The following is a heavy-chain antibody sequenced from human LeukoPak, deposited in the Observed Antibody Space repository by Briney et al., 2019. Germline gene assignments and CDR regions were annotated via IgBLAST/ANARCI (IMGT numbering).Heavy chain of an antibody. CDR1: GGSISSSNW. Sequence: PSETLSLTCAVSGGSISSSNWWSWVRQPPGKGLEWIGEIYHSGSANYNPSLKSRVTISVDKSKNQFSLKLSSVTAADTAVYYCAKHYMGSYNNRGLDSWGQGTLVTVSS. V-gene: IGHV4-4*02. D-gene: IGHD3-10*01. CDR3: AKHYMGSYNNRGLDS. CDR2: IYHSGSA. J-gene: IGHJ4*02.